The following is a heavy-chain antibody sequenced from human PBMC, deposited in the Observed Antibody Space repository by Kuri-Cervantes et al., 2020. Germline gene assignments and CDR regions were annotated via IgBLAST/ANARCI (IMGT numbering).Heavy chain of an antibody. J-gene: IGHJ4*02. V-gene: IGHV2-70*12. CDR3: AHRLLTGYYFDY. D-gene: IGHD7-27*01. CDR2: IDWDDDK. CDR1: GFSLTTSGMC. Sequence: SGPTLVKPTQTLTLTCSFSGFSLTTSGMCVSWVRQPPGKALEWLALIDWDDDKYYTTSLKTRLAISKVTSKNQVVLTLTNMDPVDTATYYCAHRLLTGYYFDYWGQGALVTVSS.